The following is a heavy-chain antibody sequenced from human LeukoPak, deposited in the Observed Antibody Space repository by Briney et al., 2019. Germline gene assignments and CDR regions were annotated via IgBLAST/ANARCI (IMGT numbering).Heavy chain of an antibody. D-gene: IGHD5-12*01. Sequence: PETLSLTRTLSGGSITSYYSCWVRAPPGAGGEWVGYIYYSGSTNYNPSLKSRVTISVDTSKNQFSLKLSSVTAADTAVYYCATGYSGYETSGMDVWGQGTTVTVSS. CDR1: GGSITSYY. CDR2: IYYSGST. J-gene: IGHJ6*02. CDR3: ATGYSGYETSGMDV. V-gene: IGHV4-59*01.